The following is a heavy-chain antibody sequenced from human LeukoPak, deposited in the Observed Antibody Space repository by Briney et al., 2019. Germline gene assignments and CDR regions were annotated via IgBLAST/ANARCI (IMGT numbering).Heavy chain of an antibody. V-gene: IGHV3-21*01. D-gene: IGHD2-2*01. CDR3: AREGGYCSSTSCPYGYYYYMDV. J-gene: IGHJ6*03. CDR1: GFTFSSYS. Sequence: GGSLRLSCVVSGFTFSSYSMNWVRQAPGKGLEWVSSISSSSSYIYYADSVKGRFTISRDNAKNSLYLQMNSLRAEDTAVYYCAREGGYCSSTSCPYGYYYYMDVRGKGTTVTVSS. CDR2: ISSSSSYI.